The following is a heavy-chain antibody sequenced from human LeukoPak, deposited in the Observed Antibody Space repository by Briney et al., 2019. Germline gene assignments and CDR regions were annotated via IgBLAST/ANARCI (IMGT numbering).Heavy chain of an antibody. CDR1: GFTFSSYA. Sequence: PGGSLRLSCAASGFTFSSYAMSWVRQAPGKGLEWVSVISGSGGDTYYADSVKGRFTISRDNSKNTLYLQMNSLRAEDTAVYYCAKDGVATITYDYWGQGTLVTVSS. CDR2: ISGSGGDT. J-gene: IGHJ4*02. D-gene: IGHD5-12*01. V-gene: IGHV3-23*01. CDR3: AKDGVATITYDY.